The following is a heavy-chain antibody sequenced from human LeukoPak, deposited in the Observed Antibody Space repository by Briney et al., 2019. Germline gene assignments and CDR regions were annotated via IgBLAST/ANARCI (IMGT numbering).Heavy chain of an antibody. J-gene: IGHJ3*02. V-gene: IGHV1-2*02. CDR3: ARVDRGDQTTVTPYDAFDI. D-gene: IGHD4-17*01. Sequence: ASVKVSCKASGYTFTGYYMHWVRQAPGRGLEWMGWINPNSGGTNYAQKFQGRVTMTRDTSISTAYMELSRLRSDDTAVYYCARVDRGDQTTVTPYDAFDIWGQGTMVTVSS. CDR1: GYTFTGYY. CDR2: INPNSGGT.